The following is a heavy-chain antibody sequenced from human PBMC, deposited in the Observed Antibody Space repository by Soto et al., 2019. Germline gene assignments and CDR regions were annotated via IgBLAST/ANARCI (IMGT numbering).Heavy chain of an antibody. CDR1: GFTFSSYS. CDR3: ARGPRKWFGELARGYGMDV. V-gene: IGHV3-48*02. J-gene: IGHJ6*02. D-gene: IGHD3-10*01. Sequence: PGGSLRLSCAASGFTFSSYSMNWVRQAPGKGLEWVSYISSSSSTIYYADSVKGRFTISRDNAKNSLYLQMNSLRDEDTAVYYCARGPRKWFGELARGYGMDVWGQGTTVTVSS. CDR2: ISSSSSTI.